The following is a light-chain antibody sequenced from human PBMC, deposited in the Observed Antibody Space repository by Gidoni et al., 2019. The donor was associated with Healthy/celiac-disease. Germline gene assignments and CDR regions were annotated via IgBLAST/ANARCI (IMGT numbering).Light chain of an antibody. CDR3: QQYDNLLLT. Sequence: DSQMTPSPSSLSASVGDRVTITCQASQDINNYLNWYQQKPGKAPKLLIYDASNLETGVPSRFSGSGSGTDFTCTISSLQPEDIATYYCQQYDNLLLTFGGGTKVEIK. J-gene: IGKJ4*01. V-gene: IGKV1-33*01. CDR2: DAS. CDR1: QDINNY.